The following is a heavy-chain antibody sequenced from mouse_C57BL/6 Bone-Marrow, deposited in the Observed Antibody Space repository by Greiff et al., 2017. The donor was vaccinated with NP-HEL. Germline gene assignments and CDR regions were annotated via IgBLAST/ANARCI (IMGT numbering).Heavy chain of an antibody. CDR1: GSTFTSYG. D-gene: IGHD2-3*01. V-gene: IGHV1-81*01. J-gene: IGHJ4*01. CDR2: IYPRSGNT. CDR3: APSMMVTTGAMDY. Sequence: QVQLQQSGAELARPGASVKLSCKASGSTFTSYGISWVRQRTGQGLEWIGEIYPRSGNTYYNEKFKGKATLTADKSSSTAYMELRSLTSEDSAVYFCAPSMMVTTGAMDYWGQGTSVTVSS.